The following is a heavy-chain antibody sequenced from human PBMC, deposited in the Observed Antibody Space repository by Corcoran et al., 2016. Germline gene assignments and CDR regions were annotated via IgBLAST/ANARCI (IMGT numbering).Heavy chain of an antibody. CDR2: IYYSGST. CDR3: ASSGQITFGGVYGY. V-gene: IGHV4-39*01. CDR1: GGSISSSSYY. Sequence: QLQLQESGPGLVKPSETLSLTCTVSGGSISSSSYYWGWIRQPPGKGLEWIGSIYYSGSTSYNPSLKSRVTISVDTSKNQFSLKLSSVTAADTAVYYCASSGQITFGGVYGYWGQGTLVTVSS. D-gene: IGHD3-16*01. J-gene: IGHJ4*02.